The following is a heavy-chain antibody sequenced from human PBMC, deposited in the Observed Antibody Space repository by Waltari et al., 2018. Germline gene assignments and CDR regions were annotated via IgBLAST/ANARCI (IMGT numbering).Heavy chain of an antibody. D-gene: IGHD3-10*01. CDR2: INPKGGGT. Sequence: QVQLVQSGAEVKKPGASVKVSCKASGYIFTGYYIHWVRQAPGQGLQWMGWINPKGGGTYYVQKFQGRVTMTRDTSISTAYMELISLRSDDTAVYYCARGGVQGVIIDDNWFDPWGQGTLVTVSS. J-gene: IGHJ5*02. V-gene: IGHV1-2*02. CDR3: ARGGVQGVIIDDNWFDP. CDR1: GYIFTGYY.